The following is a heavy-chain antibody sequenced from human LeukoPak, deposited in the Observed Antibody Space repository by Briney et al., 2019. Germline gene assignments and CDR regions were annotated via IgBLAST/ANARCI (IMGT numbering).Heavy chain of an antibody. J-gene: IGHJ5*02. Sequence: PSETLSLTCTDSGVSITHYWGWIRQPPGKGLEWIGSFYYSGNTYYNSSLESRVTISVDTSKNQFSLKLTSVTAADTAIYYCARQWDIVATWGRWFDPWGQGILVTVSS. CDR3: ARQWDIVATWGRWFDP. CDR1: GVSITHY. CDR2: FYYSGNT. V-gene: IGHV4-39*01. D-gene: IGHD5-12*01.